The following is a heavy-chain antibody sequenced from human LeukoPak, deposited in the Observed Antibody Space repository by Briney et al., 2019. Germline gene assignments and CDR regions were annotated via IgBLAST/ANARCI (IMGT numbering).Heavy chain of an antibody. CDR2: IIPILGIA. V-gene: IGHV1-69*04. D-gene: IGHD2-2*01. J-gene: IGHJ4*02. Sequence: GASVKVSCKASGGTFSSYAISWVRQAPGQGLEWMGRIIPILGIANYAQKFQGRVTITADKSTSTAYMELSSLRSEDTAVYYCARDSRYCSSTSCYGGRDYWGQGTLVTVSS. CDR3: ARDSRYCSSTSCYGGRDY. CDR1: GGTFSSYA.